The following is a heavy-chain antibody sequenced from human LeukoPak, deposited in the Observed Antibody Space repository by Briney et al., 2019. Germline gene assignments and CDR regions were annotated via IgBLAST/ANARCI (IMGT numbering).Heavy chain of an antibody. Sequence: GGSLRLSGVASGFTFSSYWMHWGRQDPRKGLVWVSRINGDGRNINYADSVRGRFTISRDNAKNTLYLQMNTLRVEDTAVYYCTRNLMDYDVSTGLHHYYMDVWGQGTTVTVSS. J-gene: IGHJ6*02. CDR2: INGDGRNI. CDR1: GFTFSSYW. D-gene: IGHD3-9*01. CDR3: TRNLMDYDVSTGLHHYYMDV. V-gene: IGHV3-74*01.